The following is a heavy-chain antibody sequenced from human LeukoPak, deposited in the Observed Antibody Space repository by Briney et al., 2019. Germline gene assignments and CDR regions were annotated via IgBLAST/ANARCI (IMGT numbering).Heavy chain of an antibody. CDR3: ARGFSRGYCSGGSCYPYFDY. D-gene: IGHD2-15*01. J-gene: IGHJ4*02. Sequence: SETLSLTCAVYGGSFSGYYWSWIRQPPGKGLEWIGEINHSGSTNYNPSLKSRVTISVDTSKNQFSLKLSSVTAADTAVYYCARGFSRGYCSGGSCYPYFDYWGRGTLVTVSS. V-gene: IGHV4-34*01. CDR2: INHSGST. CDR1: GGSFSGYY.